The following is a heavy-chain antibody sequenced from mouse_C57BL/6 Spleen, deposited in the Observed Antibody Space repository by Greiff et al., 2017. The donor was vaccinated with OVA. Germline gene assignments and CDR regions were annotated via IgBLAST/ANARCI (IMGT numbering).Heavy chain of an antibody. CDR1: GYTFTDHT. V-gene: IGHV1-78*01. Sequence: QVQLKESDAELVKPGASVKISCKVSGYTFTDHTIHWMKQRPEQGLEWIGYIYPRDGSTKYNEKFKGKATLTADKSSSTADMQLNSLTSEDSAVYFCASLYYYGSGDFDYWGQGTTLTVSS. D-gene: IGHD1-1*01. CDR2: IYPRDGST. CDR3: ASLYYYGSGDFDY. J-gene: IGHJ2*01.